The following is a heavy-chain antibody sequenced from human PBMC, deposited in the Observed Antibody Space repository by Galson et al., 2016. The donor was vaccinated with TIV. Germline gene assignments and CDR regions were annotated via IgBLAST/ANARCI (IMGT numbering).Heavy chain of an antibody. J-gene: IGHJ6*02. CDR1: GYSFTDYF. D-gene: IGHD2-15*01. CDR3: AKDRSSSTSGGSSQGMAV. Sequence: SVKVSCKASGYSFTDYFIHWVRQAPGQGLEWMGWNNPTTGATNYGQKFQGRVTMTRDTSIGTAYMEVSRLKSADTALYYCAKDRSSSTSGGSSQGMAVWGQGTTVTVS. CDR2: NNPTTGAT. V-gene: IGHV1-2*02.